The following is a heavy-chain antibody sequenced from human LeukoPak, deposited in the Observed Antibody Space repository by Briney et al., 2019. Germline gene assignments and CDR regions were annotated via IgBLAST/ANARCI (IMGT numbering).Heavy chain of an antibody. CDR3: ARGLSGYASSLGY. CDR2: INSDGSCT. J-gene: IGHJ4*02. CDR1: GFTFSSYW. V-gene: IGHV3-74*01. Sequence: PGGSLRLSCAASGFTFSSYWMHWVRQAPGKGLVWVSRINSDGSCTSYADSVRGRFSISRDNAKNTLYLQMNSLRAEDTAVYYCARGLSGYASSLGYWGQGTLVTVSA. D-gene: IGHD6-6*01.